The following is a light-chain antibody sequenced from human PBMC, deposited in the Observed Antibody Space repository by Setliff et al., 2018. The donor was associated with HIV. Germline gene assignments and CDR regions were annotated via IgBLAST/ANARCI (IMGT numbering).Light chain of an antibody. CDR2: ANF. CDR3: AAWDDSLNGYV. J-gene: IGLJ1*01. V-gene: IGLV1-44*01. Sequence: QSALTQPPSASGTPGQRVTISCSGSFSSLGRNTVNWYQQLPGTAPTLLIFANFQRPSGVPDRFSGPKSGTSASLVISGLQSEDESEYYCAAWDDSLNGYVFGTGTKV. CDR1: FSSLGRNT.